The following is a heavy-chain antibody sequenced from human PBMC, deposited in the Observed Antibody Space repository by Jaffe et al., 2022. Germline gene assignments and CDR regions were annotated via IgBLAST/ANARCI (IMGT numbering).Heavy chain of an antibody. CDR2: IRYDGSNK. D-gene: IGHD3-10*01. CDR1: GFTFSSYG. Sequence: QVQLVESGGGVVQPGGSLRLSCAASGFTFSSYGMHWVRQAPGKGLEWVAFIRYDGSNKYYADSVKGRFTISRDNSKNTLYLQMNSLRAEDTAVYYCAKDRDTMVRGVIGYFDYWGQGTLVTVSS. CDR3: AKDRDTMVRGVIGYFDY. J-gene: IGHJ4*02. V-gene: IGHV3-30*02.